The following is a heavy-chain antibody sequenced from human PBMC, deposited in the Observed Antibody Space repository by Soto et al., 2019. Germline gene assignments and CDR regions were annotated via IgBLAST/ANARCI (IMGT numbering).Heavy chain of an antibody. Sequence: VGSLRLSCAASGFTFRSSGMHWVRQAPGKGLEWVALISYDGSNKYYTDSVKGRFTISRDNSKNTLYLQMNSLRTEDTAVYYCAKDLIVVIPAAPSWFDPWGQGTLVTVPQ. CDR2: ISYDGSNK. J-gene: IGHJ5*02. V-gene: IGHV3-30*18. D-gene: IGHD2-2*01. CDR1: GFTFRSSG. CDR3: AKDLIVVIPAAPSWFDP.